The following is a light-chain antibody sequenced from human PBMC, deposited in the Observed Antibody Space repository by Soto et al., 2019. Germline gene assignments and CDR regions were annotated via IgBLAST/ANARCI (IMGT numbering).Light chain of an antibody. CDR3: QQSYSTPLT. CDR1: QSISSY. Sequence: DIQMTQSPSSPSASVGDRVTITCRASQSISSYLNWYQQKPGKAPKLLIYAASSLQSGVPSRFSGSGSGTDFTLTISSLQPEDFATYYGQQSYSTPLTFGGGTKMDIK. V-gene: IGKV1-39*01. J-gene: IGKJ4*01. CDR2: AAS.